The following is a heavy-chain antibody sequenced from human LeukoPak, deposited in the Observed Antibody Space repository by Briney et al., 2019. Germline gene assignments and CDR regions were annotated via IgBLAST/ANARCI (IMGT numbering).Heavy chain of an antibody. V-gene: IGHV5-51*01. Sequence: GESLKISCKGSGYNFACYWLGWGRQMPGKGLEWMGIIYPGDSDTRSSPSFQGQVTMSVDKSVNTAYLQWSSLKASDTAMYYCARTPGYSFYFDYWGLGTPVTVSS. J-gene: IGHJ4*02. D-gene: IGHD5-18*01. CDR1: GYNFACYW. CDR3: ARTPGYSFYFDY. CDR2: IYPGDSDT.